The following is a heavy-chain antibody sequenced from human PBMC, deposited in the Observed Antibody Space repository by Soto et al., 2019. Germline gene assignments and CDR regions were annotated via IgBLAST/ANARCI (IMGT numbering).Heavy chain of an antibody. D-gene: IGHD3-3*01. CDR3: AKDKCHITIFGEGWGMDV. CDR2: ISWNSGSF. CDR1: GFTFEDYD. J-gene: IGHJ6*02. V-gene: IGHV3-9*01. Sequence: GGSLRLSCAASGFTFEDYDMHWVRLVPGKGLEWVSGISWNSGSFGYADSVKGRFTVSRDNAKNSLYLQMNSLRAEDTALYYGAKDKCHITIFGEGWGMDVWVQGTTVTVSS.